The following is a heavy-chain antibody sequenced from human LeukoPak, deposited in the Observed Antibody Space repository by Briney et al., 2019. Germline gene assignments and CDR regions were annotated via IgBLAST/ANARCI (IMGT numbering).Heavy chain of an antibody. J-gene: IGHJ4*02. CDR3: ARLTYSSSWFRDY. D-gene: IGHD6-13*01. Sequence: GGSLRLSCAASGFTFSSYLTSWVRQAPGKGLEWVANIKQDGSEKYYVDSVKGRFTISRDNAQNSLYLQMNSLRADDTAVYYCARLTYSSSWFRDYWGQGTLVTVSS. V-gene: IGHV3-7*05. CDR2: IKQDGSEK. CDR1: GFTFSSYL.